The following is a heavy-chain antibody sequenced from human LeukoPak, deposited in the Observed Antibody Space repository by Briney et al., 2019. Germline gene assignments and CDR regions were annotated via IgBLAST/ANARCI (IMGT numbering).Heavy chain of an antibody. CDR2: ISYDGINK. D-gene: IGHD3-22*01. Sequence: GGSLRLSCGASGFTFSAYPIHWVRQAPGKGLEWVAVISYDGINKYYADSVKGRFTISRDNSKNTLYLQMNSLRGDDTAVYYCARDRDRRNGYYSGMDVWGQGTTVTVS. J-gene: IGHJ6*02. CDR1: GFTFSAYP. CDR3: ARDRDRRNGYYSGMDV. V-gene: IGHV3-30-3*01.